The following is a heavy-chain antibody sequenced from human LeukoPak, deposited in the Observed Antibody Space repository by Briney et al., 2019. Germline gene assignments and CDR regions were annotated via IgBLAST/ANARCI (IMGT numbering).Heavy chain of an antibody. Sequence: PSETLSLTCTVSGGSISSYYWSWIRQPPGKGLEWIGSMYYSGSTNYKPSLKSRVTISVDTSKNQFSLKLSSVTAADTAVYYCARHAYYYDRSGSHEAFDIWGQGTMVTVSS. J-gene: IGHJ3*02. D-gene: IGHD3-22*01. CDR1: GGSISSYY. CDR2: MYYSGST. CDR3: ARHAYYYDRSGSHEAFDI. V-gene: IGHV4-59*08.